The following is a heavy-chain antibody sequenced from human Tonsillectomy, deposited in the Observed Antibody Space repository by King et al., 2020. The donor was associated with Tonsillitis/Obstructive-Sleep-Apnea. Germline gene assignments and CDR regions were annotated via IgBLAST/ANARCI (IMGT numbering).Heavy chain of an antibody. D-gene: IGHD2-2*01. CDR2: INHSGST. CDR1: GGSFSGYY. J-gene: IGHJ6*03. CDR3: ARAGVACSSTSCYPTYSYYYYYMDV. V-gene: IGHV4-34*01. Sequence: VQLQQWGAGLLKPSETLSLTCAVYGGSFSGYYWSWIRQPPGKGLEWIGEINHSGSTNYNPSLKSRVTISVDTSKNQFSLKLSSVTAADTAVYYCARAGVACSSTSCYPTYSYYYYYMDVWGKGTTSTVSS.